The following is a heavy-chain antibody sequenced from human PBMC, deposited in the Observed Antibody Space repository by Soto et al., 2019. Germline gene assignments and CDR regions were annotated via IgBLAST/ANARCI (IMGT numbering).Heavy chain of an antibody. J-gene: IGHJ6*02. Sequence: EVQLVESGGGLVQPGGSLKLSCAASGFTFSGSAMHWVRQASGKGLEWVGRIRSKANSYATAYSASVKGRFTISRDDSKNTAYLQMNSLKTEDTAVYYCTAAVNGYCSSTSCRHYYYYGMDVWGQGTTVTVSS. D-gene: IGHD2-2*03. V-gene: IGHV3-73*02. CDR1: GFTFSGSA. CDR3: TAAVNGYCSSTSCRHYYYYGMDV. CDR2: IRSKANSYAT.